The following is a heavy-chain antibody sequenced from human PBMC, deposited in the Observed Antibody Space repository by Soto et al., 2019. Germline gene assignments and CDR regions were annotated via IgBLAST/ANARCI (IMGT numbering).Heavy chain of an antibody. CDR3: ARVVLSITRGAFDA. J-gene: IGHJ3*01. CDR1: GGSISSSHW. D-gene: IGHD1-20*01. CDR2: ISHSGTS. Sequence: QVQLQESGPGLVKPSGTLSLTCAVSGGSISSSHWWTWVRQSPGKGLEYIGEISHSGTSNSNPSLKSRVTLPVDRSKHHFSLTLTSVTAADTAVYYCARVVLSITRGAFDAWGQGTPVIVSS. V-gene: IGHV4-4*02.